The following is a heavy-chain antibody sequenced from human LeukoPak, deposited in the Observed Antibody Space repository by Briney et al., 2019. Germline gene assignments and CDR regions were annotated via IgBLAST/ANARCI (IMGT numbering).Heavy chain of an antibody. J-gene: IGHJ3*02. CDR3: AREVDWRAFDI. D-gene: IGHD2-21*01. V-gene: IGHV4-39*07. Sequence: SETLSLTCSVSGASISSSSYYWGWIRQPPGKGLEWIGSFSYSGSTYYNSSLKSRVTISVDTSNNQFSLRLNSVTAADTAVYYCAREVDWRAFDIWGQGTMVTVSS. CDR2: FSYSGST. CDR1: GASISSSSYY.